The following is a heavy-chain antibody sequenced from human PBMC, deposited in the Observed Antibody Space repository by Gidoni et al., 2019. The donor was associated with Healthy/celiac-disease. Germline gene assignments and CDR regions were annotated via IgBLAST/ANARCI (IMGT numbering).Heavy chain of an antibody. J-gene: IGHJ4*02. Sequence: QVQLVESGGGVVQPGRSLRLSCADSGLTFSSYGMHWVRQAPGKGLEWVAVISYDGSNKYYADSVKGRFTISRDNSKNTLYLQMNSLRAEDTAVYYCAKDRTTGDFDYWGQGTLVTVSS. CDR2: ISYDGSNK. CDR1: GLTFSSYG. CDR3: AKDRTTGDFDY. V-gene: IGHV3-30*18. D-gene: IGHD7-27*01.